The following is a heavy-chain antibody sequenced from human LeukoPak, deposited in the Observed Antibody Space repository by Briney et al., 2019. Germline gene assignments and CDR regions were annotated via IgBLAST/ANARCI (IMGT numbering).Heavy chain of an antibody. CDR3: AREVGATGNYYYYYMDV. V-gene: IGHV4-59*01. CDR2: IYYSGST. CDR1: GGSISSYY. D-gene: IGHD1-26*01. Sequence: PSETLSLTCTVSGGSISSYYWSWIRQPPGKGLEWIGYIYYSGSTNYNPSLKSRVTISVDTSKNQFSLKLSSVTAADTAVYYCAREVGATGNYYYYYMDVWGKGTTVTISS. J-gene: IGHJ6*03.